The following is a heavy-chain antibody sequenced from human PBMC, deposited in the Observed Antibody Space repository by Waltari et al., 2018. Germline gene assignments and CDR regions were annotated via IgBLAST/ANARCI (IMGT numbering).Heavy chain of an antibody. CDR1: GGSISSYY. CDR2: IYTSGST. Sequence: QVQLQESGPGLVKPSENLSLTCTVPGGSISSYYWSWIRQPPGMGMEWIGDIYTSGSTNYNPSRKSRVTISVDTSKNQFSLKLSSVTAADTAVYYCARVDSSSWYRGGYYYYYMDVWGKGTTVTVSS. V-gene: IGHV4-4*09. D-gene: IGHD6-13*01. J-gene: IGHJ6*03. CDR3: ARVDSSSWYRGGYYYYYMDV.